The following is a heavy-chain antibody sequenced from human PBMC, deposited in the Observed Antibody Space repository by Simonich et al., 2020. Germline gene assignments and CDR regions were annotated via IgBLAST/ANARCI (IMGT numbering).Heavy chain of an antibody. CDR1: GFTFSSYW. CDR2: SNGDGSNT. J-gene: IGHJ3*02. D-gene: IGHD4-4*01. V-gene: IGHV3-74*01. CDR3: ARDYSNYDAFDI. Sequence: EVQLVESGGVLVQHGGSLRLSCASSGFTFSSYWMHWVRQAPGTGLGGCSRSNGDGSNTIYADSVKGRFTISRDNAKNTLYLQMNRLRAEDTAVYYCARDYSNYDAFDIWGQGTMVTVSS.